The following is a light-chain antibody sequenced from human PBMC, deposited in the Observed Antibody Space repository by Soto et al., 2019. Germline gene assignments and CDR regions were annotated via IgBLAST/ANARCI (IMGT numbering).Light chain of an antibody. CDR2: AAS. CDR3: QQYYSYPHT. Sequence: AIRMTQSPSSLSASTGDRVTITFRASQGISSYLAWYQQKPGKAPKLLIYAASTLQSGVPSRFSGSGSGTDFTLTISCLQSEDFATYYCQQYYSYPHTFGQGTKVDIK. CDR1: QGISSY. V-gene: IGKV1-8*01. J-gene: IGKJ2*01.